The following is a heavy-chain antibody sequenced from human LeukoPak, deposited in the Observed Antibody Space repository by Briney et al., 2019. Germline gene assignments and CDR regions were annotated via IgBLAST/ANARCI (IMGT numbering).Heavy chain of an antibody. CDR1: GFTFSDAW. CDR2: IYSGGST. J-gene: IGHJ6*02. D-gene: IGHD5-12*01. CDR3: ARDAGYSAYDRTYGMDV. V-gene: IGHV3-53*01. Sequence: GESLRLSCAASGFTFSDAWMSRVRQAPGKGLEWVSVIYSGGSTYYADSVEGRFTISRDNSKNTLYLQMNSLRAEDTAVYYCARDAGYSAYDRTYGMDVWGQGTTVTVSS.